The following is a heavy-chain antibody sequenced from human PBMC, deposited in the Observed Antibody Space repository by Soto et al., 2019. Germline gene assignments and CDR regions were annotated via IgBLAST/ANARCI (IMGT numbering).Heavy chain of an antibody. J-gene: IGHJ4*02. V-gene: IGHV3-23*01. Sequence: GGSLRLSCAASGFTFSTYAMSWVRQAPGEGLDWVSAISGGGGSTYYADSVKGRFTISRDNSKNTLYLQMNSLRAEDTAVYYCARDPVLAATSDYWGQGTLVTVSS. CDR1: GFTFSTYA. CDR3: ARDPVLAATSDY. CDR2: ISGGGGST. D-gene: IGHD2-15*01.